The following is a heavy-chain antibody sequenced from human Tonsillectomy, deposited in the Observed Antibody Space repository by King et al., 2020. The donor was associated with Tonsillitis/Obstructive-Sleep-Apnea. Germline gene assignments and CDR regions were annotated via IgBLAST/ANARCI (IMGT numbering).Heavy chain of an antibody. Sequence: VQLVESGGGLVKPGGSLRLSCAASGFTFSSYNMNWVRQAPGKGLEWVSSISSSSSYIFYADSVKGRCTIYRDNAKHSLYLQMNSLRAEDTAVYYCARAVGPPSSSSQGHWGQGTLVTVSS. CDR1: GFTFSSYN. CDR3: ARAVGPPSSSSQGH. J-gene: IGHJ4*02. D-gene: IGHD6-13*01. CDR2: ISSSSSYI. V-gene: IGHV3-21*01.